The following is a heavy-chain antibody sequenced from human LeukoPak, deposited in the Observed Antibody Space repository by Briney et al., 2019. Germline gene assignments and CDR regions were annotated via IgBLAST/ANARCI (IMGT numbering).Heavy chain of an antibody. V-gene: IGHV3-20*01. D-gene: IGHD6-13*01. CDR3: ARGSGSSWYFYFDF. CDR1: GFAFDDHG. CDR2: LKWNGGST. Sequence: HGGSLRLSCAASGFAFDDHGMSWVRQTPVKGLEWISGLKWNGGSTGYADSVKGRFTISRDNAKNSVYLHMNSLRDEDTALYHCARGSGSSWYFYFDFWGQGTLVTVSS. J-gene: IGHJ4*02.